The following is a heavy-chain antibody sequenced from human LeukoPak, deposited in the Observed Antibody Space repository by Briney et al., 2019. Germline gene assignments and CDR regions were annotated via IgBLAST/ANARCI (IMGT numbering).Heavy chain of an antibody. V-gene: IGHV3-43D*03. D-gene: IGHD3-22*01. CDR1: GFTFDDYA. CDR3: AKDRDTYYYDSSGYSLTFDY. Sequence: PGGSLRLSCAASGFTFDDYAMHWVRQAPGKGLEWVSLISWDGGSTYYADSVKGRFTISRDNSKNSLYLQMNSLRAEDTALYYCAKDRDTYYYDSSGYSLTFDYWGQGTLVTVSS. J-gene: IGHJ4*02. CDR2: ISWDGGST.